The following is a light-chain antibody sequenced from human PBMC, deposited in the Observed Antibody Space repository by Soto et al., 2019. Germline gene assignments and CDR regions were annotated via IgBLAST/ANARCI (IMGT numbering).Light chain of an antibody. V-gene: IGLV2-14*03. Sequence: ALTQPASVSGSPGQSITISCTGTSSDFGGYNYVSWYQQYPGKVPKLLIYHVSNRPSGVSNRFSGSKSGNTASLTISGLQAEDEADYLCTSFTSDNLYVFGTGTKVTVL. CDR2: HVS. CDR1: SSDFGGYNY. CDR3: TSFTSDNLYV. J-gene: IGLJ1*01.